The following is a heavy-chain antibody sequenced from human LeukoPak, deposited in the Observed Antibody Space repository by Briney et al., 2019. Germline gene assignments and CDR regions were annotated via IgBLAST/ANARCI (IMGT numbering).Heavy chain of an antibody. Sequence: GGSLRLSCAASGFTFSSYGMHWVRQAPGKGLEWAALISYDGSDKHYADSVKGRITISRDNSKNTLYLQMNSLRAEDTALYYCARDGYFGSDSVTGAGALGDYYMDVWGKGTTVTVSS. CDR3: ARDGYFGSDSVTGAGALGDYYMDV. CDR2: ISYDGSDK. D-gene: IGHD3-9*01. CDR1: GFTFSSYG. V-gene: IGHV3-30*03. J-gene: IGHJ6*03.